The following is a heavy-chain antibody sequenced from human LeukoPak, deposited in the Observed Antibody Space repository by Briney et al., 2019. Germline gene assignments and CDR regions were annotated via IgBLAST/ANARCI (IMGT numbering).Heavy chain of an antibody. Sequence: GGSLRLSCVTSGFMFSAYAMSWVRQAPGKGLEWVSIISGSGERTYYTDSVKGRFTVSRDNSKNTLYLQMKSLRAEDTAVYYCVSQSYSGSDNYYFHYWGQGTLVAVSS. D-gene: IGHD1-26*01. J-gene: IGHJ4*02. CDR3: VSQSYSGSDNYYFHY. V-gene: IGHV3-23*01. CDR2: ISGSGERT. CDR1: GFMFSAYA.